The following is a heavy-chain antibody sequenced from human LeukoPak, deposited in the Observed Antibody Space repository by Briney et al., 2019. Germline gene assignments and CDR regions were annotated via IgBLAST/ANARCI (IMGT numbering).Heavy chain of an antibody. CDR1: GYTFTSYY. J-gene: IGHJ4*02. Sequence: ASVKVSCKASGYTFTSYYMHWVRQAPGQGLEWMGIINPSGGSTSYAQKFQGRVTMTRDTSTSTVYMGLSSLRSEDTAVYYCARDLALSFLEWLLTLIYWGQGTLVTVSS. CDR2: INPSGGST. D-gene: IGHD3-3*02. V-gene: IGHV1-46*01. CDR3: ARDLALSFLEWLLTLIY.